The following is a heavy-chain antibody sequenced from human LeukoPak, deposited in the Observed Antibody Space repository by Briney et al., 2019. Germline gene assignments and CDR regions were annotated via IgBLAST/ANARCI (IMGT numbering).Heavy chain of an antibody. J-gene: IGHJ5*02. D-gene: IGHD4-11*01. CDR3: ARDQTRNSLVDP. V-gene: IGHV3-33*08. Sequence: GGSLRLSCAASGFTFSSYGMHWVRQAPGKGLEWVAVIWYGGSNKYYADSVKGRFTISRDNSKNTLYLQMNSLRAEDTALYYCARDQTRNSLVDPWGQGTLVTVSS. CDR1: GFTFSSYG. CDR2: IWYGGSNK.